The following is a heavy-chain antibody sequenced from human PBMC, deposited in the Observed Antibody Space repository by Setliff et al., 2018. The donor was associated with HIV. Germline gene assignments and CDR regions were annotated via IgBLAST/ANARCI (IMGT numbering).Heavy chain of an antibody. J-gene: IGHJ3*02. Sequence: PGGSLRLSCVASGFNIEEYAMAWVRQVPGKGLEWVSAISGSGDNTYYADSVKGRFTISRDNSENTLYLQMNSLRVEDSAVYYCARSLWGFVRNAAFEIWGQGTMVTVSS. CDR2: ISGSGDNT. CDR1: GFNIEEYA. CDR3: ARSLWGFVRNAAFEI. V-gene: IGHV3-23*01. D-gene: IGHD3-16*01.